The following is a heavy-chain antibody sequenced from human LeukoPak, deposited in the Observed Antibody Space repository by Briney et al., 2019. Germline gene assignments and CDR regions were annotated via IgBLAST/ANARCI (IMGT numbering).Heavy chain of an antibody. CDR2: TCGSGDNT. Sequence: PGGSLRLSCAASGFTFSSYAMSWVRQAPGKGLEWVSITCGSGDNTFYADSVKGRFTISRDNSKNSLYLQMNSLRAEDAAVYYCAKSPSTSCYTASDHWGQGTLVTVSS. D-gene: IGHD2-2*02. CDR3: AKSPSTSCYTASDH. CDR1: GFTFSSYA. J-gene: IGHJ4*02. V-gene: IGHV3-23*01.